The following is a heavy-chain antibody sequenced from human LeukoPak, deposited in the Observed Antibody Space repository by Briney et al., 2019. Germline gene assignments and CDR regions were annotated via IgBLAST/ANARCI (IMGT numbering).Heavy chain of an antibody. CDR1: GFTFSSYG. J-gene: IGHJ4*02. D-gene: IGHD6-13*01. Sequence: GGSLRLSCAASGFTFSSYGMHWVRRAPGKGPEWVAFIRYDGSNKYYADSVKGRFTISRDNSKNTLYLQMNSLGAEDTAVYYCAKIAAARFYFDYWGQGTLVTVSS. CDR2: IRYDGSNK. CDR3: AKIAAARFYFDY. V-gene: IGHV3-30*02.